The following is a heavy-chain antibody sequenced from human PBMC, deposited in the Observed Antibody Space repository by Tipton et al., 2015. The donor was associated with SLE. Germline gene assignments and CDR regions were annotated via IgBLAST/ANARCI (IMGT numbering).Heavy chain of an antibody. D-gene: IGHD3-10*01. CDR2: IYHSGST. CDR1: GYSISSGYY. Sequence: TLSLTCAVSGYSISSGYYWGWIRQPPGKGLEWIGSIYHSGSTYYNPSLKSRVTISVDTSKNQFSLKLSSVTAADTAVYYCAGHMITMVRGVKNYFDYWGQGTLVTVSS. J-gene: IGHJ4*02. V-gene: IGHV4-38-2*01. CDR3: AGHMITMVRGVKNYFDY.